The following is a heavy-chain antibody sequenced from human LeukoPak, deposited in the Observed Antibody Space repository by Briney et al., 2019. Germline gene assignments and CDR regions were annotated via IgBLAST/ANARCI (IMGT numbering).Heavy chain of an antibody. V-gene: IGHV3-21*01. CDR1: GFTFSTYS. D-gene: IGHD1-1*01. J-gene: IGHJ4*02. Sequence: PGGSLRLSCAASGFTFSTYSMNWVRQAPGKGLEWVSSISSSSTYIYYADSVKGRFTISRDNSKNTLYLQMNSLRAEDTAVYYCAKLLPPDDYWGQGTLVTVSS. CDR3: AKLLPPDDY. CDR2: ISSSSTYI.